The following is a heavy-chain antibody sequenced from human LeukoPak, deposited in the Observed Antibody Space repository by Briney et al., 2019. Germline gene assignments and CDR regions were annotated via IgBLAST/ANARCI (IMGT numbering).Heavy chain of an antibody. CDR2: ISSSGSTI. CDR1: GFTFSSYE. Sequence: GGSLRLSCAASGFTFSSYEMNWVRQAPGKGLEWVSYISSSGSTIYYADSVKGRFTISRDNAKNSLYLQMNSLRAEDTAVYYCAKRHGDYGNWFDPWGQGTLVTVSS. D-gene: IGHD4-17*01. V-gene: IGHV3-48*03. CDR3: AKRHGDYGNWFDP. J-gene: IGHJ5*02.